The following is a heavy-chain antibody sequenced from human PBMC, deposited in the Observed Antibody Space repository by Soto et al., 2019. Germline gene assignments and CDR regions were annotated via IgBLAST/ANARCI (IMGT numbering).Heavy chain of an antibody. CDR2: IVSSSSYT. CDR3: ARLRASTWYMGGYLGY. J-gene: IGHJ4*02. Sequence: GSLRLSFAAPWFTFSDYYMSWIRQAPGKGLEWVSYIVSSSSYTNYADSVKGRFTISRDNAKNSLYLEMNSLRAEDTAVYYCARLRASTWYMGGYLGYWGMGTPVTVSS. CDR1: WFTFSDYY. D-gene: IGHD6-13*01. V-gene: IGHV3-11*06.